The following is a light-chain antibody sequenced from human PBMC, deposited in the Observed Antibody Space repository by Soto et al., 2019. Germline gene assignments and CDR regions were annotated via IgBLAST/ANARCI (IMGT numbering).Light chain of an antibody. Sequence: QSVLTQPPSASGTPGQRVTISCSGSSSNIGSNYVYWYQQLPGTAPKLLIYRNNQRPSGVPDRFSGSKSGTSVSLAISGLRSEDEADYYCAAWDDSLSALYVFGPGTKLTVL. V-gene: IGLV1-47*01. CDR1: SSNIGSNY. CDR2: RNN. CDR3: AAWDDSLSALYV. J-gene: IGLJ1*01.